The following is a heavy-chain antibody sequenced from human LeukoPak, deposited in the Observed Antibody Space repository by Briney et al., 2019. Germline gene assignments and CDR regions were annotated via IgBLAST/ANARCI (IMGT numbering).Heavy chain of an antibody. J-gene: IGHJ3*01. D-gene: IGHD5-24*01. CDR3: ARGVERWLQFPDAFDV. CDR2: IYHSGST. Sequence: SETPSLTCAVSGYSINSGYYWGWVRQPPGKGLEWIGTIYHSGSTYYNPSLKSRVTISVDTSKNQFSLKLSSVTAADTAVYYCARGVERWLQFPDAFDVWGQGTMVTVSP. CDR1: GYSINSGYY. V-gene: IGHV4-38-2*01.